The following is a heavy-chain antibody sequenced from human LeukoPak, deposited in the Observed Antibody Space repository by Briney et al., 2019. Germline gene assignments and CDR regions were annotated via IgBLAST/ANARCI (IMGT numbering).Heavy chain of an antibody. V-gene: IGHV4-39*01. D-gene: IGHD1-14*01. CDR2: IFYTGST. J-gene: IGHJ5*02. Sequence: SETLSLTCTVSDGSISSSNYYWAWIRQPPGKGLEWIANIFYTGSTYYNPSLKSRVTISIDTSKNQFSLRLNSVTATDTAVYYCARLNKPGWFDPWGQGALVTVSS. CDR3: ARLNKPGWFDP. CDR1: DGSISSSNYY.